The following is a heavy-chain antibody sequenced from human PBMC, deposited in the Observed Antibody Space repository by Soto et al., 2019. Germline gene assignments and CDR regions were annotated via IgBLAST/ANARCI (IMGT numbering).Heavy chain of an antibody. Sequence: TSETLSLTCTVSGGSISSYYWSWIRQPPGKGLEWIGYIYYSGSTNYNPSLKSRVTISVDTSNNQFSPKLSSVTAADTGVYYCASSSPFHYWGPGILVTVSS. CDR3: ASSSPFHY. D-gene: IGHD6-6*01. J-gene: IGHJ4*02. CDR1: GGSISSYY. V-gene: IGHV4-59*08. CDR2: IYYSGST.